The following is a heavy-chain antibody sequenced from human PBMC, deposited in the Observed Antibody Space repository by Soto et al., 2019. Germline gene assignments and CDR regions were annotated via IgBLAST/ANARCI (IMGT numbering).Heavy chain of an antibody. CDR2: IYPGDSET. CDR3: ATQHPLDSSGWYN. CDR1: GYSFTNFW. J-gene: IGHJ4*02. Sequence: LKISCKASGYSFTNFWLGWVRQMPGKGLEWLGIIYPGDSETRYSPSFQGQVTISADRSISTAYLQWSSLKASDTAIYYCATQHPLDSSGWYNWGQGTLVTVSS. V-gene: IGHV5-51*01. D-gene: IGHD6-19*01.